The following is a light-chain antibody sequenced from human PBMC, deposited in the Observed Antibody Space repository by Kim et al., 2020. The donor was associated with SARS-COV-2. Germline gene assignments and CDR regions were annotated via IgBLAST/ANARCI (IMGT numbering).Light chain of an antibody. CDR1: QSVNGW. V-gene: IGKV1-5*03. CDR3: QRYNTYPLA. J-gene: IGKJ4*01. CDR2: KTP. Sequence: ASEGDRVTITCRASQSVNGWLAWYQQKPGKAPKLLIYKTPNLESGIPSRFSGSGSGTQFNLTISSLQPGDFATYCCQRYNTYPLAFGGRTTVDIK.